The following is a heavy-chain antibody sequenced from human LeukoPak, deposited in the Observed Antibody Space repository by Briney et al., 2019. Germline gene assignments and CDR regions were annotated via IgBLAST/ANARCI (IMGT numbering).Heavy chain of an antibody. Sequence: GGSLRLSCAASGFTFSSYAMHWVRQAPGKGLERVAVISYDGGNKYYADSVKGRFTISRDNSKNTLYLQMNSLRAEDTAVYYCARDRIAWDYWGQGTLVTVSS. CDR2: ISYDGGNK. D-gene: IGHD6-13*01. CDR3: ARDRIAWDY. V-gene: IGHV3-30*04. J-gene: IGHJ4*02. CDR1: GFTFSSYA.